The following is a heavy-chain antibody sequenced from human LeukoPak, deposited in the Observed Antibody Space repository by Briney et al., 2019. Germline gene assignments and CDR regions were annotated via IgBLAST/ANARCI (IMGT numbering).Heavy chain of an antibody. Sequence: SQTLSLTCTVSGGSISSGGYYWSWIRQHPGKGLEWIGYIYYSGSTYYNPSLKSRVTISVDTSKNQFSLKLSSVTAADTAVYYCARPYYGAHKNAFDIWGQGTMVTVSS. J-gene: IGHJ3*02. V-gene: IGHV4-31*03. CDR1: GGSISSGGYY. D-gene: IGHD4-17*01. CDR3: ARPYYGAHKNAFDI. CDR2: IYYSGST.